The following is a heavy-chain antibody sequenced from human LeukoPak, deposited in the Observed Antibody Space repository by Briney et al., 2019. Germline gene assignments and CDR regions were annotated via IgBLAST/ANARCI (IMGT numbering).Heavy chain of an antibody. CDR1: GYTFTSYD. CDR3: ASGYSGYDAGAFDI. V-gene: IGHV1-8*01. Sequence: ASVKVSCKASGYTFTSYDINWVRQATGQGLEWMGWMNPNSGNTGYAQKFQGRVTMTRNTSISTAYMELSSLRSEDTAVYYCASGYSGYDAGAFDIWGQGTMVTVSS. D-gene: IGHD5-12*01. J-gene: IGHJ3*02. CDR2: MNPNSGNT.